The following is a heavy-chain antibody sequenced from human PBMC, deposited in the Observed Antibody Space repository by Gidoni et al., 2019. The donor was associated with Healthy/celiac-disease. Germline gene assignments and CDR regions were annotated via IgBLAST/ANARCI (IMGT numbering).Heavy chain of an antibody. CDR1: GFTFGSYS. CDR2: ISSSSSYI. V-gene: IGHV3-21*01. D-gene: IGHD2-21*02. Sequence: EVQLVESGGGLVKPGGSLRLSCAASGFTFGSYSMNWVRQAPGKGLEWVSSISSSSSYIYYADSVKGRFTISRDNAKNSLYLQMNSLRAEDTAVYYCARTHQLAYCGGDCYSDYWGQGTLVTVSS. J-gene: IGHJ4*02. CDR3: ARTHQLAYCGGDCYSDY.